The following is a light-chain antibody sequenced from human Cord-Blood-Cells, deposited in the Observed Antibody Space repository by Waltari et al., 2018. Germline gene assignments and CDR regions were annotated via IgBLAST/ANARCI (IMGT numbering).Light chain of an antibody. Sequence: EIVMTQSPATLSVSPGERATLSCRASQSVSSNLAWYQQKPGQAPRLLIYGASTRATWNPTKFSGSGSGTEFTLTISSLQSEDFAVYYCQQYNNWAPLTFGGGTKVEIK. J-gene: IGKJ4*01. V-gene: IGKV3-15*01. CDR1: QSVSSN. CDR2: GAS. CDR3: QQYNNWAPLT.